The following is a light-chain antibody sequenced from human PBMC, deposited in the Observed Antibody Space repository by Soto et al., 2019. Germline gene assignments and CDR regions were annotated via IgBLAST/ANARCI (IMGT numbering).Light chain of an antibody. CDR3: LQHNSYPWT. CDR1: QDISNF. J-gene: IGKJ1*01. V-gene: IGKV1-17*03. CDR2: AVS. Sequence: QSPSAMSASVGDRVTITCRASQDISNFLAWFQQKPGKVPQRLIYAVSSLQSGVPSRFSGSGSGTEFTLTISSLQPEDFATYYCLQHNSYPWTFGQGTKVDIK.